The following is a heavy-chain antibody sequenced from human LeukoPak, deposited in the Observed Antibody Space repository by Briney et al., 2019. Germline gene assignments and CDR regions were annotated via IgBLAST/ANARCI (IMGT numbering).Heavy chain of an antibody. D-gene: IGHD3-10*01. V-gene: IGHV4-34*01. Sequence: SETLSLTCAVYGGSFSGYYWSWIRQPPGKGLEWIGEINHSGSTNYNPSLKSRVTISVDTSKNQFPLKPSSVTAAGTAVYYCARERGNGSSYWGQGTLVTVSS. J-gene: IGHJ4*02. CDR3: ARERGNGSSY. CDR2: INHSGST. CDR1: GGSFSGYY.